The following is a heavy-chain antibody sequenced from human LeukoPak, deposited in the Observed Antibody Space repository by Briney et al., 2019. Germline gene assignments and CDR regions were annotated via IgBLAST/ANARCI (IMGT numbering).Heavy chain of an antibody. CDR3: AGTEVRGRIYYYYGMDV. D-gene: IGHD3-10*01. Sequence: GRSLRLSCAASGFTFSSYGMHWVRQAPGKGLEWVAVISYDGSNKYYADSVKGRFTISRDNSKNTLYLQMNSLRAEDTAVYYCAGTEVRGRIYYYYGMDVWGQGTTVTVSS. CDR1: GFTFSSYG. CDR2: ISYDGSNK. J-gene: IGHJ6*02. V-gene: IGHV3-30*03.